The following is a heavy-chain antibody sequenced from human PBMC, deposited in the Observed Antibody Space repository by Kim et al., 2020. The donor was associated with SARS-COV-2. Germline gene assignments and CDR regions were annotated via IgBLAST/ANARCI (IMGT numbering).Heavy chain of an antibody. CDR3: AKDRCSVPNCPIDY. CDR1: GFTFSNYA. V-gene: IGHV3-23*01. J-gene: IGHJ4*02. D-gene: IGHD2-15*01. CDR2: VGSGGST. Sequence: GGSLRLSCAASGFTFSNYAMIWVRQAPGKGLEWVSGVGSGGSTYHADSVKGRFTISRDNSKNTLYLQMNSLRADDTAVYYCAKDRCSVPNCPIDYWGQGTLVTVSS.